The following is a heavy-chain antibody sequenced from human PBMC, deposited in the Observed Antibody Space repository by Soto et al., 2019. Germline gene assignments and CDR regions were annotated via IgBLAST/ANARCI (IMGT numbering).Heavy chain of an antibody. V-gene: IGHV3-49*03. J-gene: IGHJ6*02. D-gene: IGHD6-6*01. CDR2: IRSKAYGGTT. CDR1: GFTFGDYA. CDR3: TRDLDGRGIAARLNYYYYYGMDV. Sequence: GGSLRLSCTASGFTFGDYAMSWFRQAPGKGLEWVGFIRSKAYGGTTEYAASVKGRFTISRDDSKSIAYLQMNSLKTEDTAVYYCTRDLDGRGIAARLNYYYYYGMDVWGQGTTVTVSS.